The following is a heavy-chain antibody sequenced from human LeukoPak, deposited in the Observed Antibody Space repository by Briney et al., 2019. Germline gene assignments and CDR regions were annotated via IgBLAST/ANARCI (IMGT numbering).Heavy chain of an antibody. CDR3: ARESGYTDTHDAFDI. CDR1: GYRFTDYA. J-gene: IGHJ3*02. Sequence: GASVKVSCKASGYRFTDYAMNWVRQAPGQGLERVGWINTNTGSPTYAQAFTGRFVFSLDTSVSTAYLQINSLKAEDTAVYYCARESGYTDTHDAFDIWGQGTMVTVSS. CDR2: INTNTGSP. D-gene: IGHD6-13*01. V-gene: IGHV7-4-1*02.